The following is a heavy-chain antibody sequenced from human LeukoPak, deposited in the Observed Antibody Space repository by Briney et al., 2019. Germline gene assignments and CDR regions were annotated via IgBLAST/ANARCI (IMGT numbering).Heavy chain of an antibody. CDR1: GYTFTDYY. CDR2: TNPKNGAT. J-gene: IGHJ6*03. V-gene: IGHV1-2*02. Sequence: ASVKVSCKASGYTFTDYYMHWVRQAPGQGLEWMGWTNPKNGATNYAQKFQGRVTMTRDTSISTAYMEVSRLGSDDTAVYYCARQWEPRRMGHYYYYMDAWGKGTTVTVSS. CDR3: ARQWEPRRMGHYYYYMDA. D-gene: IGHD1-26*01.